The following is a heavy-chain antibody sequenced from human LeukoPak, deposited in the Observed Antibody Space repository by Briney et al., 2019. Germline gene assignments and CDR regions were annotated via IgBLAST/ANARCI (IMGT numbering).Heavy chain of an antibody. CDR1: GFTFDDYA. CDR2: ISWNSGSI. CDR3: AKDLGDAGLATTYYYYGMDV. V-gene: IGHV3-9*01. Sequence: PGGSLRLSCAASGFTFDDYAMHWVRKAPGKGLEWVSGISWNSGSIGYADSVKGRFTRSRDNAKSSLYLQMNSLRAEDTALYYCAKDLGDAGLATTYYYYGMDVWGQGTTVTVSS. D-gene: IGHD5-12*01. J-gene: IGHJ6*02.